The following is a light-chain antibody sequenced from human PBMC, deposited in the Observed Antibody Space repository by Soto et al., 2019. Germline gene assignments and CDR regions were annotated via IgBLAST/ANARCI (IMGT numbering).Light chain of an antibody. CDR2: DAS. Sequence: IVLTQSPATLSLSPGERATLSCRASQSVSNYLAWYQQKPGQAPRLLIYDASARATGIPGRFSGSGSGTDFTPTISSLETEEFAIYYCQRRSSRPTFAPGTKVD. CDR3: QRRSSRPT. V-gene: IGKV3-11*01. CDR1: QSVSNY. J-gene: IGKJ3*01.